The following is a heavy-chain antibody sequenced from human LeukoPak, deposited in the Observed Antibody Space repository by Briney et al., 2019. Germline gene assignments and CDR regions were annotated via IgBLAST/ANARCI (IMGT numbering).Heavy chain of an antibody. CDR3: AKSYGSGNYFEP. CDR1: GGSISSYY. Sequence: SPSETLSLTCTISGGSISSYYWSWIRQPPGKGLEWIGYISNRGSTDYSPSPKSRVTLSLETSKSQFSPKLVSVTPADTAVYYCAKSYGSGNYFEPWGQGTLVTVSS. V-gene: IGHV4-59*01. CDR2: ISNRGST. D-gene: IGHD3-10*01. J-gene: IGHJ4*02.